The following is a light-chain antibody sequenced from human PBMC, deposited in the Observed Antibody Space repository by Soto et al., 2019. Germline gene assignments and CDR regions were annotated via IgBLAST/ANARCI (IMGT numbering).Light chain of an antibody. CDR2: EVS. V-gene: IGLV2-14*03. Sequence: QSALTQPASVSGSPGQSISISCTGTNSDIGTHNSVSWYRQHPGKAPKLIIYEVSKRPSGISNRFSGSKSANTASLTISGLQADDEADYFCASNTPTWFFGGGTKVTVL. CDR1: NSDIGTHNS. J-gene: IGLJ2*01. CDR3: ASNTPTWF.